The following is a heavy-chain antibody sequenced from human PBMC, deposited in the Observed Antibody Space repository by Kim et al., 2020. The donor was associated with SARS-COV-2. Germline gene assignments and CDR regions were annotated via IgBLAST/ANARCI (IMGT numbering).Heavy chain of an antibody. CDR3: ARIPYDILAGYYNGFDY. CDR1: GFSLSTSGMC. CDR2: IDWDDDK. D-gene: IGHD3-9*01. V-gene: IGHV2-70*11. J-gene: IGHJ4*02. Sequence: SGPTLVNPTQTLTLTCTFSGFSLSTSGMCVSWIRQPPGKALEWLARIDWDDDKYYNTSLKTRLTISKDTSKNQVVLTMTNMDPVDTATFYCARIPYDILAGYYNGFDYWGQGTLVTVSS.